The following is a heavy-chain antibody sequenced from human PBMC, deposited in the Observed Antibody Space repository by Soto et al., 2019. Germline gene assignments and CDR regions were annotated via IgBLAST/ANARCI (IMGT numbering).Heavy chain of an antibody. Sequence: PSETLSLTCTVSGGSISSGDYYWSWIRQPPGKGLEWIGYIYYSGSTYYNPSLKSRVTISVDTSKNQFSLKLSSVTAADTAVYYCARGGYDGQLPAVDYWGQGTMVTVSS. V-gene: IGHV4-30-4*01. J-gene: IGHJ4*03. D-gene: IGHD2-2*01. CDR2: IYYSGST. CDR1: GGSISSGDYY. CDR3: ARGGYDGQLPAVDY.